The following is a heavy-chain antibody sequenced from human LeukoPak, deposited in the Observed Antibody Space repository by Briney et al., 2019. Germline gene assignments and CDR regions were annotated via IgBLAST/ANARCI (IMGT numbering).Heavy chain of an antibody. J-gene: IGHJ5*02. CDR1: GGSISSGGYY. CDR3: ARGLPLVGATYYYGSGSSDNWFDP. CDR2: IYYSGST. Sequence: SETLSLTCTVSGGSISSGGYYWSWIRQHPGKGLEWTGYIYYSGSTYYNPSLKSRVTISVDTSKNQFSLKLSSVTAADTAVYYCARGLPLVGATYYYGSGSSDNWFDPWGQGTLVTVSS. D-gene: IGHD3-10*01. V-gene: IGHV4-31*03.